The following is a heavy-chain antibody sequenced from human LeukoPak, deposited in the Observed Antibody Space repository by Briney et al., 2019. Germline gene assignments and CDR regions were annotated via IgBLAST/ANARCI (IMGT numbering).Heavy chain of an antibody. V-gene: IGHV3-53*01. Sequence: GGSLRLSCAASGFTVSSNYMSWVRQAPGKGLECVSVIYSGGSTYYADSVKGRCTISRDNSKNALYLQMNSLRAEDTAVYYCARGELDTAMATYLDYWGQGTLVTVSS. D-gene: IGHD5-18*01. J-gene: IGHJ4*02. CDR2: IYSGGST. CDR1: GFTVSSNY. CDR3: ARGELDTAMATYLDY.